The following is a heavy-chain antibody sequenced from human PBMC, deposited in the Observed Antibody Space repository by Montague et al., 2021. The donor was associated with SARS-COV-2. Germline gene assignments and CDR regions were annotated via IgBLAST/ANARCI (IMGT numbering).Heavy chain of an antibody. V-gene: IGHV4-34*01. CDR1: GGSLSGYY. CDR3: ARWDPQIMTLVGLRGKSASDF. Sequence: SETLSLTCAVYGGSLSGYYWTWIRQYPGRGLEWIAEINHSGSTNYNWSLKSRVSISVDTSKNQFSLSLSSVTVADTAVYYCARWDPQIMTLVGLRGKSASDFWGQGTLVTVSS. CDR2: INHSGST. D-gene: IGHD3-16*01. J-gene: IGHJ4*02.